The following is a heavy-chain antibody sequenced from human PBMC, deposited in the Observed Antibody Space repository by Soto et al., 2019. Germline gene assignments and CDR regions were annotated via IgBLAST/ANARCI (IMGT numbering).Heavy chain of an antibody. J-gene: IGHJ4*02. CDR1: GFSLSTSGVG. CDR3: AHSDPEGWALEY. V-gene: IGHV2-5*02. CDR2: IYWDDDE. Sequence: QITLKESGPTLVIPTQTLTLTCTVSGFSLSTSGVGVAWIRQPPGKALEWLGIIYWDDDERYSRSLRSRLTITKDTSLNQVVLRMTNMDPLDTATYYCAHSDPEGWALEYWGQGLLVTVSS.